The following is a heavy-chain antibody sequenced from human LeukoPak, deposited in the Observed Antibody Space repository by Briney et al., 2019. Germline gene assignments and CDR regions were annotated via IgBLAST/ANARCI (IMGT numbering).Heavy chain of an antibody. CDR1: GYTFTGYY. J-gene: IGHJ4*02. Sequence: GASVKVSCKASGYTFTGYYMHWVRQAPGQGLEWMGWINPNSGGTNYAQKFQGRVTMTRDTSISTAYMELSRLRSDDTAVYYCARVAAPSLTYYFDYWGQGTLVTVSS. CDR2: INPNSGGT. V-gene: IGHV1-2*02. D-gene: IGHD6-6*01. CDR3: ARVAAPSLTYYFDY.